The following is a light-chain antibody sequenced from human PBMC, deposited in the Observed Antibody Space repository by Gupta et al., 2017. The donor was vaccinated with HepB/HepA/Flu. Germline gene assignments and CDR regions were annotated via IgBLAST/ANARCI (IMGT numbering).Light chain of an antibody. V-gene: IGKV2-30*01. CDR1: QGLVYSDGNTY. Sequence: VVLTQSTLSLPVTLGQPASISCRSSQGLVYSDGNTYLSWFQQRPGQPPRRLIYKVSDRDSGVPDRFSGSGSGNGYTLRISRVEADDVGIYYCMQASHWPLTFGGGTKVEIK. CDR3: MQASHWPLT. CDR2: KVS. J-gene: IGKJ4*01.